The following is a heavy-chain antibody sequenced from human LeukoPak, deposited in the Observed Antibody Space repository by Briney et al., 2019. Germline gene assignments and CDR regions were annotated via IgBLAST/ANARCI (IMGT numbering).Heavy chain of an antibody. J-gene: IGHJ3*02. CDR1: GGSISSSSYY. CDR3: ASWGWGDIVVVPAATDAFDI. CDR2: IYYSGST. Sequence: SETLSLTCTVSGGSISSSSYYWGWIRQPPGKGLEWIGSIYYSGSTYYNPSPKSRVTISVDTSKNQFSLKLSSVTAADTAVYYCASWGWGDIVVVPAATDAFDIWGQGTMVTVSS. V-gene: IGHV4-39*01. D-gene: IGHD2-2*01.